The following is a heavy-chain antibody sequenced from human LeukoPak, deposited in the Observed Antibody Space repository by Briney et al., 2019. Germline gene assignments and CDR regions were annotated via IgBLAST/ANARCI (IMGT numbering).Heavy chain of an antibody. CDR2: ISVSGGST. CDR1: GFTFSNYA. J-gene: IGHJ4*02. Sequence: GGSLRLSCAASGFTFSNYAMSWVRQAPGKGLEWVSAISVSGGSTYYADSVKGRFTISRDNSKNTLYLQMNSLRAEDTAVYYCAKAPVATIRYFDYWGQGTLVTVSS. D-gene: IGHD5-12*01. V-gene: IGHV3-23*01. CDR3: AKAPVATIRYFDY.